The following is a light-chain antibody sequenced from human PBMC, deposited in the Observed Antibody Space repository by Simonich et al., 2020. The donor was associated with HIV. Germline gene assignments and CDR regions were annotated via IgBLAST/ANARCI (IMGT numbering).Light chain of an antibody. J-gene: IGLJ2*01. CDR1: SSDVGGYNY. V-gene: IGLV2-14*03. Sequence: QSALTQPASVSGSPGQSITISCTGTSSDVGGYNYVSWYQQHPGKAPKLMLYDVRNRPSGVSNRFSGSKSGNTASLTISGLQAEDEADYYCSSYTSSSTVIFGGGTKLTVL. CDR2: DVR. CDR3: SSYTSSSTVI.